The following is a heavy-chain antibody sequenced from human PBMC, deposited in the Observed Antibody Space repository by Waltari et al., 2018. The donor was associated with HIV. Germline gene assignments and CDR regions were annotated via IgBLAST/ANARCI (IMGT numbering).Heavy chain of an antibody. Sequence: DVYLAESGGGGVKSGGSIRLTCEASGFDLRHYSMNWVRQSPVRGLEWFASIRRGNNEKHYLDSVRGRFVISRDNAESSVYLQMESLREEDTATYFCVRDDPGYGPIDYWGQGTRVTV. J-gene: IGHJ4*02. CDR1: GFDLRHYS. CDR2: IRRGNNEK. CDR3: VRDDPGYGPIDY. V-gene: IGHV3-21*04. D-gene: IGHD3-10*01.